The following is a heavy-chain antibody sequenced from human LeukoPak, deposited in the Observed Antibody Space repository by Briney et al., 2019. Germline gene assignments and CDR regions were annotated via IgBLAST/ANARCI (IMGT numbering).Heavy chain of an antibody. V-gene: IGHV3-23*01. J-gene: IGHJ6*02. CDR2: ISGSGGST. D-gene: IGHD2-2*01. Sequence: GGSLRLSCAASGFTFSSYAMSWVRQAPGKGLEWVSAISGSGGSTYYADSVKGRFTISRDNSKNTLYLQMNSLRAEDTAVYYCAKEKGSVRDYYYGMDVWGQGTTVTVSS. CDR1: GFTFSSYA. CDR3: AKEKGSVRDYYYGMDV.